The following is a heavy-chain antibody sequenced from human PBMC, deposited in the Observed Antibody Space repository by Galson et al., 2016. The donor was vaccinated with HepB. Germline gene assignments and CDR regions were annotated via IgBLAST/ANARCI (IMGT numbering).Heavy chain of an antibody. J-gene: IGHJ4*02. CDR3: ARVSSGTYYLMDY. CDR1: GYSFTNYW. D-gene: IGHD1-26*01. CDR2: ISPRDSET. V-gene: IGHV5-51*01. Sequence: QSGAEVKKPGDSLKISCKTSGYSFTNYWIAWVRQMPGKGLEWMGIISPRDSETRYNPSLEGLVTMSYDKSITTAYLQLSDLKASDSAMYYCARVSSGTYYLMDYWGQGTLATVSS.